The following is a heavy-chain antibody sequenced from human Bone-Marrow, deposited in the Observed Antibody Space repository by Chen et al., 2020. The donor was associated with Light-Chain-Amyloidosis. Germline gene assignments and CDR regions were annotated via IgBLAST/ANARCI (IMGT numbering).Heavy chain of an antibody. V-gene: IGHV3-23*04. CDR3: EKDISYDDILPGYPADAFDI. D-gene: IGHD3-9*01. CDR2: ISGSGGSR. CDR1: GFAFSSYA. J-gene: IGHJ3*02. Sequence: EVQLVESGGGLLQRGGSLRLSCAASGFAFSSYAMSWVRQAPGKGLEWVSTISGSGGSRYYGDSVKGRLTISRDNSKNALLLQMNSLRAEDTVVYYCEKDISYDDILPGYPADAFDIWGQGKMVTVSS.